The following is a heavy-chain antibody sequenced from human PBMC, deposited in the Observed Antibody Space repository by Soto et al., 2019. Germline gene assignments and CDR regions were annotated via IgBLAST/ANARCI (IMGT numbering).Heavy chain of an antibody. CDR1: GDSMTSSDW. J-gene: IGHJ4*02. CDR3: VCNGYYSLEY. Sequence: QVQLQESGPGLVKPSGTLSLTCAVSGDSMTSSDWWSWVRQAPGKGLEWIGEIHYSGDINYDPSLRSRVTISVDRSKNQFSLNLSSVIAADTAVYFCVCNGYYSLEYWGQGTLVTVSP. CDR2: IHYSGDI. D-gene: IGHD3-22*01. V-gene: IGHV4-4*02.